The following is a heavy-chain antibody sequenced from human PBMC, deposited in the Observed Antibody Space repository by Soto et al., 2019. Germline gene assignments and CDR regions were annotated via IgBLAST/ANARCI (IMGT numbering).Heavy chain of an antibody. CDR2: INPSGGST. D-gene: IGHD3-22*01. CDR3: ARDRGHRGLSSGYYYYYYGMDV. CDR1: GYTFTSYY. Sequence: ASVKVFCKASGYTFTSYYMHWVRQAPGQGLEWMGIINPSGGSTSYAQKFQGRVTMTRDTSTSTVYMELSSLRSEDTAVYYCARDRGHRGLSSGYYYYYYGMDVWGQGTTVTVSS. V-gene: IGHV1-46*01. J-gene: IGHJ6*02.